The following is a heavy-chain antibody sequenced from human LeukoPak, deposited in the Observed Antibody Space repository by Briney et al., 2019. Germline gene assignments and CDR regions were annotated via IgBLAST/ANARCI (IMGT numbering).Heavy chain of an antibody. CDR3: ATEGDIVVVPAAMLGY. J-gene: IGHJ4*02. D-gene: IGHD2-2*01. V-gene: IGHV1-24*01. CDR1: GYTLTELS. CDR2: FDPEDGET. Sequence: GASVKVSCKVSGYTLTELSMHWVRQAPGKGLEWMGGFDPEDGETIYAQKFQGRVTMTEDTSTDTAYMELSSLRSEDTAVYYCATEGDIVVVPAAMLGYWGQGTLVTVSS.